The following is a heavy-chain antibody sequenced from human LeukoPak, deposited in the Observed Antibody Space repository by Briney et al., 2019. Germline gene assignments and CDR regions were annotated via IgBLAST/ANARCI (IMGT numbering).Heavy chain of an antibody. CDR1: GYTFTGYY. Sequence: ASVKVSCKASGYTFTGYYMHWVRQAPGQGLEWMGWINPNSGGTNYAQKFQGRVTMTRDTSTSTVYMELSSLRSEDTAVYYCARVKSYYYDTSDNDAFDNWGQGTMVTVSS. D-gene: IGHD3-22*01. CDR2: INPNSGGT. CDR3: ARVKSYYYDTSDNDAFDN. J-gene: IGHJ3*02. V-gene: IGHV1-2*02.